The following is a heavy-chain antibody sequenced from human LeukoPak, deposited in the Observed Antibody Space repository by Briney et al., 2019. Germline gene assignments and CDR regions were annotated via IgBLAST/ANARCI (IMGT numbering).Heavy chain of an antibody. Sequence: SETLSLTCTVSGDSISSDYYYWGWIRQPPGKGLEWIANIYYSGSTYYNPSLKSRVTISVDTSKNQFSLKLSSVTAADTAVYYCARGRPAAKYIYYYYGMDVWGQGTTVTVSS. CDR2: IYYSGST. CDR3: ARGRPAAKYIYYYYGMDV. D-gene: IGHD2-2*01. J-gene: IGHJ6*02. CDR1: GDSISSDYYY. V-gene: IGHV4-39*07.